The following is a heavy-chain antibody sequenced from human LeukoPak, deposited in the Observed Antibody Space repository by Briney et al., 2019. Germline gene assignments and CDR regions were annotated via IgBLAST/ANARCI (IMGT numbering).Heavy chain of an antibody. J-gene: IGHJ4*02. D-gene: IGHD2-15*01. CDR3: ARDCIGCHGFDY. CDR1: GYTFTNYG. V-gene: IGHV1-18*01. CDR2: VSAYADDT. Sequence: VSVKVSCKASGYTFTNYGISWVRQAPGQGLEWMGWVSAYADDTNYVQKFQGRITMTTDTSTNTAYVELRSLKSDDTAVYYCARDCIGCHGFDYWGQGTLVTVSS.